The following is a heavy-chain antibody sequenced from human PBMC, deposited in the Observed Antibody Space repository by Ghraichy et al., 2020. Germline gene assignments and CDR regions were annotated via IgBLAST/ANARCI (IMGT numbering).Heavy chain of an antibody. CDR1: GFTFSNYV. V-gene: IGHV3-23*01. CDR2: ISDTGGGT. CDR3: ASGPYRDSSGYFVS. Sequence: GGSLRLSCAVSGFTFSNYVMNWVRQAPGKGLEWVSGISDTGGGTYYADAVKGRFTISRDNSENTLYMQMNSLRTEDTAVYFCASGPYRDSSGYFVSWGQGTLVIVSS. J-gene: IGHJ5*01. D-gene: IGHD3-22*01.